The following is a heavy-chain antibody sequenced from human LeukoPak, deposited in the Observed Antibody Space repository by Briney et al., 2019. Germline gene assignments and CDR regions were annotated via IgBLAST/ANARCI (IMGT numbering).Heavy chain of an antibody. CDR3: AASYSTSWPGIDY. D-gene: IGHD6-13*01. Sequence: SETLSLTCTVSGGSITTYYWNWIRQPPGKGLEWIGTVYYSGSTYYNPSLESRVTLCVDTSKNQSSLKLSSVTAADTAVYYCAASYSTSWPGIDYWGQGTLVTVSS. CDR1: GGSITTYY. J-gene: IGHJ4*02. V-gene: IGHV4-59*04. CDR2: VYYSGST.